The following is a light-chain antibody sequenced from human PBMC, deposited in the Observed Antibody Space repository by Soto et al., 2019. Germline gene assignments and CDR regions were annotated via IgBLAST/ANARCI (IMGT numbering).Light chain of an antibody. CDR1: QSVSTKY. CDR3: QHYGSSPPDT. J-gene: IGKJ2*01. V-gene: IGKV3-20*01. Sequence: EIVLTQSPGTLSLSPGERATLSCRASQSVSTKYVAWYRQKPGQAPSLLIYGTSNRAAGVPDRFSATGYGTDFSLTISRLQPEDFAVYYCQHYGSSPPDTFGQGTKLEIK. CDR2: GTS.